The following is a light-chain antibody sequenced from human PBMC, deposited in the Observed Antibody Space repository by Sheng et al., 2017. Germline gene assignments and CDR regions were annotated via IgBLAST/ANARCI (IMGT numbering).Light chain of an antibody. Sequence: DIQMTQSPSTLSASVGDRVTITCRASQSISSWLAWYQQKPGKAPKLLIYKASSLESGVPSRFSGSGSGTEFTLTISSLQPDDFATYYCQQYNSYSEPWTFGQGT. V-gene: IGKV1-5*03. CDR3: QQYNSYSEPWT. J-gene: IGKJ1*01. CDR1: QSISSW. CDR2: KAS.